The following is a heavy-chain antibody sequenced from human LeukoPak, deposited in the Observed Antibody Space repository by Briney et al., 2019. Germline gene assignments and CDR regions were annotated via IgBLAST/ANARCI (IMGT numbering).Heavy chain of an antibody. CDR2: IYASGSN. J-gene: IGHJ5*02. V-gene: IGHV4-4*07. D-gene: IGHD3-9*01. CDR1: GGSVNSYY. Sequence: PSETLSLTCTVSGGSVNSYYWSWIRQPAGKGLEWIGHIYASGSNDYNPSLKSRVTISEDTSKNQFSLKLSSVTAADTAVYYCAREKYYDILTGYYEENWFDPWGQGTLVTVSS. CDR3: AREKYYDILTGYYEENWFDP.